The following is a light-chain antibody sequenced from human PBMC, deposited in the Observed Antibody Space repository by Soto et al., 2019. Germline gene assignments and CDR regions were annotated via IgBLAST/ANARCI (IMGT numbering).Light chain of an antibody. CDR1: SSDVGTYNR. V-gene: IGLV2-18*02. CDR3: SSYTTSSTRV. J-gene: IGLJ1*01. Sequence: QSALTQPPSVSGSPGQSVIISCTGTSSDVGTYNRVSWYQQPPGTAPKLMIFEVNNRPAGVPDRFSGSKSGNTASLTISGLQAEDEADYYCSSYTTSSTRVFGPGTKVTVL. CDR2: EVN.